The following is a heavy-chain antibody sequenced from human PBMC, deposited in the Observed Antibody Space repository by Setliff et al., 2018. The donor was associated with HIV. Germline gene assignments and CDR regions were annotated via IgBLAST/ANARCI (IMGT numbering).Heavy chain of an antibody. Sequence: ASVKVSCKASGYTFTSYGISWVRQAPGQGLEWMGWMSPNSGNTGYAQKFQGRVTMTGNTSISTAYMELSSLRSEDTAVYYCARGGGGYYYVGAVDIWGQGTVVTVSS. CDR2: MSPNSGNT. CDR3: ARGGGGYYYVGAVDI. D-gene: IGHD3-22*01. CDR1: GYTFTSYG. V-gene: IGHV1-8*02. J-gene: IGHJ3*02.